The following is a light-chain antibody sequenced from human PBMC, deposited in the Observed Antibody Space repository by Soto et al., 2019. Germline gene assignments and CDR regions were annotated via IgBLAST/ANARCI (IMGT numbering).Light chain of an antibody. Sequence: EIVLTQSPGTLSLSPGERATLSCRASQSVNTNYLAWHQQKPGQAPRLLIYGVSFRATGIPDRFSGSGSGTDFTLTISRLEPEDFAVYYCQQYGSLPYTFGPGTKLELK. V-gene: IGKV3-20*01. CDR2: GVS. J-gene: IGKJ2*01. CDR3: QQYGSLPYT. CDR1: QSVNTNY.